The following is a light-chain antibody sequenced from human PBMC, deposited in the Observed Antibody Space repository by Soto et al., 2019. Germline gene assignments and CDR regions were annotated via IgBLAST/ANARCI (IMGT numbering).Light chain of an antibody. J-gene: IGKJ4*01. CDR3: QQASIFPLT. CDR2: GTS. Sequence: ELVMTQSPATLSVSPGERATLSCRASQSFSSNVAWYQQKPGQAPRLLIYGTSTRVTGIPARFSGSGSGTEFTLTISSLQSEDFATYFCQQASIFPLTFGGGTKVEIK. CDR1: QSFSSN. V-gene: IGKV3-15*01.